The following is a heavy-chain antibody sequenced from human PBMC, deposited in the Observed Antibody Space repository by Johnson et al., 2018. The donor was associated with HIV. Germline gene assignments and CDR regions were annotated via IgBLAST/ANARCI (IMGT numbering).Heavy chain of an antibody. CDR2: ISGRGGST. V-gene: IGHV3-NL1*01. D-gene: IGHD6-19*01. J-gene: IGHJ3*02. CDR1: GFTFSSYG. Sequence: QVQLVESGGGVVQPGRSLRLSCAASGFTFSSYGMHWVRQAPGKGLEWVAVISGRGGSTFYADYVRRRFTIPRDPSKHTMYLQMNSLGAEDTAVYYCAKEVGWLGDAFDIWGQGTMVTVSS. CDR3: AKEVGWLGDAFDI.